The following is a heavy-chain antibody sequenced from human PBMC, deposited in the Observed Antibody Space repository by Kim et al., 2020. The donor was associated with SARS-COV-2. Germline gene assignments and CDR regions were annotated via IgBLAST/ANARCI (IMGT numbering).Heavy chain of an antibody. CDR1: GFTFSSYS. J-gene: IGHJ4*02. V-gene: IGHV3-48*04. Sequence: GGSLRLSCAASGFTFSSYSMNWVRQAPGKGLEWVSYISSSSSTIYYADSVKGRFTISRDNAKNSLYLQMNSLRAEDTAVYYCARSGTFGGVPFSYWGQGTLVTVSP. CDR2: ISSSSSTI. D-gene: IGHD3-16*01. CDR3: ARSGTFGGVPFSY.